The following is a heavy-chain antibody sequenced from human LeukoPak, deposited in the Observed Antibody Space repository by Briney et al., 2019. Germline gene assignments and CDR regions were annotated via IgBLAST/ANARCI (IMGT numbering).Heavy chain of an antibody. CDR3: ARTNWNYVLFDY. V-gene: IGHV1-18*01. D-gene: IGHD1-7*01. CDR1: GYTFTSYG. J-gene: IGHJ4*02. CDR2: ISAYNGNT. Sequence: ASVKVSCKASGYTFTSYGISWVRQAPGQGLEWMGWISAYNGNTNYAQKFQGRVTMTRDTSISTAYMELSRLRSDDTAVYYCARTNWNYVLFDYWGQGTLVTVSS.